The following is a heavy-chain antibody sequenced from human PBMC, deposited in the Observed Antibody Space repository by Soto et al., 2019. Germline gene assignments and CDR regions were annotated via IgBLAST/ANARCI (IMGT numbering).Heavy chain of an antibody. CDR3: ARDLAAGDY. V-gene: IGHV1-46*01. Sequence: QVQLVQSGAEVKKPGASVKLSCRTSGYTFTHYYIHWVGQAPGQGLEWLAIINPASGSTNYAQDFQGRVTLTMDTSTTTVYMELSGLRAEDTAIFYCARDLAAGDYRGQGTLVTVSS. J-gene: IGHJ4*02. CDR1: GYTFTHYY. CDR2: INPASGST. D-gene: IGHD6-13*01.